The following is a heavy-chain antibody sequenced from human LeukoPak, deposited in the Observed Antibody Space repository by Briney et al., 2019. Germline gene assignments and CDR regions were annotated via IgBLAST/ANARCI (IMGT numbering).Heavy chain of an antibody. V-gene: IGHV1-18*01. CDR2: ISAYNGNT. D-gene: IGHD4-17*01. Sequence: GASVKVSCKASGYTFTSYGISWVRQAPGQGLEWIGWISAYNGNTNYAQKLQGRVTMTTDTSTSTAYMELRSLRSDDTAVYYCARDRATTVTTWAEIDYWGQGTLVTVSS. CDR1: GYTFTSYG. CDR3: ARDRATTVTTWAEIDY. J-gene: IGHJ4*02.